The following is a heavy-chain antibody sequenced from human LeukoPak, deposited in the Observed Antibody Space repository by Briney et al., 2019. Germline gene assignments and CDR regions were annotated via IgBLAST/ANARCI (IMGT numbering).Heavy chain of an antibody. CDR3: ARKVVGATPAYHAFDM. Sequence: GGSLRLSSVASRFPFSVYSMNWVRQAPGEGLEWVSSISSSSTSIDYADAVKGRFTISRDNAKNSLFLQMNSRRAENTAVYFCARKVVGATPAYHAFDMWGQGTKVTVSP. CDR2: ISSSSTSI. D-gene: IGHD1-26*01. CDR1: RFPFSVYS. V-gene: IGHV3-21*01. J-gene: IGHJ3*02.